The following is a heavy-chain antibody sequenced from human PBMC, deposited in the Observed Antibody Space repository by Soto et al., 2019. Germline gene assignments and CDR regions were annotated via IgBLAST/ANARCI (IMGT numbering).Heavy chain of an antibody. CDR1: GGSIYTYY. D-gene: IGHD6-19*01. J-gene: IGHJ5*02. CDR2: ISDGGST. Sequence: PSETLSLTCNVSGGSIYTYYWNWIRQSPGKGLEWIGYISDGGSTNYNPSLKSRVTISVDTSKNQFSLKLSSVTAADTAVYYCARADKRIDLKGIAVAVWNWFDPWGQGTLVTVSS. CDR3: ARADKRIDLKGIAVAVWNWFDP. V-gene: IGHV4-59*12.